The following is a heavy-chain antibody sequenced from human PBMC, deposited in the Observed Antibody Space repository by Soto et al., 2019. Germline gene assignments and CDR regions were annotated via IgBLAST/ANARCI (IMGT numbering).Heavy chain of an antibody. Sequence: GAPVKVSCKASGFTFTVYGISRGRQAPGQGLEWMGWISAYNGNTNYAQKLQGRVTMTTDTSTSTAYMELRSLRSDDTAVYYCARRYSYYYYMDVWGKGTTVTVSS. CDR2: ISAYNGNT. V-gene: IGHV1-18*01. CDR1: GFTFTVYG. J-gene: IGHJ6*03. CDR3: ARRYSYYYYMDV.